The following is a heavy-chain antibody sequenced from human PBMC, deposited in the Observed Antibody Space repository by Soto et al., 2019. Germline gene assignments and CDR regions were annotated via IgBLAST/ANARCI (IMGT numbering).Heavy chain of an antibody. CDR1: GGSISRSSYY. Sequence: SETLSLTCTVSGGSISRSSYYWGWIRQPPGKGLEWIGSIYYSGSTYYNPSLKSRVTISVDTSKNQFSLKLSSVTAADTAVYYCARVGPQGGWYHSNWFDPWGQGTLVTVS. V-gene: IGHV4-39*07. CDR3: ARVGPQGGWYHSNWFDP. J-gene: IGHJ5*02. CDR2: IYYSGST. D-gene: IGHD6-19*01.